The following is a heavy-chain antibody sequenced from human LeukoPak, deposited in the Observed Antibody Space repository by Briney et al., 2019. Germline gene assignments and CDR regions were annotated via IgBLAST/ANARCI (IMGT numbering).Heavy chain of an antibody. CDR2: MNPNSGNT. V-gene: IGHV1-8*01. CDR3: ARGLCSGGSCYPDY. Sequence: GASVKVSCKASGYTFTRYDINWVRQATGQGLEWMGWMNPNSGNTGYAQKFQGRVTMTRNTSISTAYMELSSLRSEDTAVYYCARGLCSGGSCYPDYWGQGTLVTVSS. D-gene: IGHD2-15*01. CDR1: GYTFTRYD. J-gene: IGHJ4*02.